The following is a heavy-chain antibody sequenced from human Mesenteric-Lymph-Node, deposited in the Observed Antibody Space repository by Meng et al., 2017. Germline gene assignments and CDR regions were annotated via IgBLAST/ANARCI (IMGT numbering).Heavy chain of an antibody. CDR1: GYSFPSDG. D-gene: IGHD2-2*01. CDR3: VSWTGNTSWFFDY. V-gene: IGHV1-3*01. CDR2: INADNDNV. J-gene: IGHJ4*02. Sequence: HARLVTSWPHRKCPRAFVRVSSTASGYSFPSDGIHCVRQSPGQRLEWIGWINADNDNVRNSQKFQDRITITMDTSASTAYMELSSLRSENTAVYYGVSWTGNTSWFFDYWGQGTLVTVSS.